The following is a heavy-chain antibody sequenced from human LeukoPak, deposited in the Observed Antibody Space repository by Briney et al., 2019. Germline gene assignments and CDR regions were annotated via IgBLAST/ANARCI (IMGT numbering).Heavy chain of an antibody. Sequence: SETLSLTCTVSGGSISDYYWTWIRQPPGKGLEWIGYVFYSGSTNYNPSLKSRVSLSVDTSKNRFSLNLRFVTAADTAVYYCARESFYDSSGYFLFDHWGRGTLVTVSS. CDR3: ARESFYDSSGYFLFDH. D-gene: IGHD3-22*01. CDR2: VFYSGST. J-gene: IGHJ4*01. CDR1: GGSISDYY. V-gene: IGHV4-59*01.